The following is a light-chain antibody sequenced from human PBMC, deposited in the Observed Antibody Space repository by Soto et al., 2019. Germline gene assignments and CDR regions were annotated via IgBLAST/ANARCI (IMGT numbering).Light chain of an antibody. V-gene: IGKV3-20*01. CDR3: QQYNTSPWT. J-gene: IGKJ1*01. Sequence: EIVLSQSPGTLSLSPGERATLSCRASQSVSSSYLAWYQQKPGQAPRLLIYGASSRATGIPDRFSGAGSGTEFTLTISRVGPEDYAVYYCQQYNTSPWTFGQGTKVDIK. CDR1: QSVSSSY. CDR2: GAS.